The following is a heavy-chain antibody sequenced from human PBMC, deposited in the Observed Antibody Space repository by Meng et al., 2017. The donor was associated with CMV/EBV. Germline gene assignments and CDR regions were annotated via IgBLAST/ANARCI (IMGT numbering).Heavy chain of an antibody. V-gene: IGHV1-69*05. D-gene: IGHD2-21*02. CDR3: ASEGDGVNNWFDP. Sequence: ASGGPFSSYAISWVRPAPGQGLEWIGGIIPIFGTANYAQKFQGRVTITTDESTSTAYMELSSLRSEDTAVYYCASEGDGVNNWFDPWGQGTLVTVSS. CDR1: GGPFSSYA. CDR2: IIPIFGTA. J-gene: IGHJ5*02.